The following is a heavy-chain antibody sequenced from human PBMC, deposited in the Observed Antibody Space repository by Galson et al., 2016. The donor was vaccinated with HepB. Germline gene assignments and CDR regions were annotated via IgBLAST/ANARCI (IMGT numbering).Heavy chain of an antibody. J-gene: IGHJ6*02. Sequence: SVKVSCKASGGTFSSYAISWVRQAPGQGLEWMGRIIPILGIANYAQKFQGRVTITADKSTSTAYMELSSLRSEETAVYYCARTTRTSYDFWTGYLVYYDGMDVWGQGTTVTVS. D-gene: IGHD3-3*01. CDR1: GGTFSSYA. CDR3: ARTTRTSYDFWTGYLVYYDGMDV. V-gene: IGHV1-69*04. CDR2: IIPILGIA.